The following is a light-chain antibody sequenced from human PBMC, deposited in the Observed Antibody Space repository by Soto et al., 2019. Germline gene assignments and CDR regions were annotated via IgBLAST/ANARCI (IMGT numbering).Light chain of an antibody. V-gene: IGLV2-8*01. J-gene: IGLJ2*01. CDR3: SSYAGSNIVV. Sequence: QSALTQPPSASGSPGQSVTISCTGTSSDVGGYNFVSWYQQHPGKAPKLMIYAVSERPSGVPDRFSGSKSGNTASLTVSGLQAEDEADYYCSSYAGSNIVVFGGGTQLTVL. CDR2: AVS. CDR1: SSDVGGYNF.